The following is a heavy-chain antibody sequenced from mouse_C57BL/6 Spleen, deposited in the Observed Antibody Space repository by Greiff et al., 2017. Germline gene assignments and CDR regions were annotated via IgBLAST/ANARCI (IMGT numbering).Heavy chain of an antibody. J-gene: IGHJ4*01. Sequence: QVQLKQPGAELVRPGSSVKLSCKASGYTFTSYWMHWVKQRPIQGLEWIGNIDPSDSETHYNQKFKDKATLTVDKSSSAAYMQLSSLTSEDSAVYYCARYYGRLYAMDYWGQGTSVTVSS. D-gene: IGHD1-1*01. V-gene: IGHV1-52*01. CDR3: ARYYGRLYAMDY. CDR2: IDPSDSET. CDR1: GYTFTSYW.